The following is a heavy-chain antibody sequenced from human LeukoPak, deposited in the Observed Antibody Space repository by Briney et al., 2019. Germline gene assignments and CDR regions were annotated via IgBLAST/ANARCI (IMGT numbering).Heavy chain of an antibody. CDR1: GYRFSSDW. CDR3: ARRRSVGSSAWFDP. V-gene: IGHV5-51*01. CDR2: IYPGDSDT. Sequence: GESLKISCKGSGYRFSSDWIGWVRQKPGKGLEWMGIIYPGDSDTRYSPSFQGQVTISADKSISTAYLQWSSLKASDTAMYYCARRRSVGSSAWFDPWGQGTLVTVSS. J-gene: IGHJ5*02. D-gene: IGHD6-6*01.